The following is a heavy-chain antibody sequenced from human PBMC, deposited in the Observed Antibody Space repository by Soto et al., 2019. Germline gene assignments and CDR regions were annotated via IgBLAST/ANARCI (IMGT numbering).Heavy chain of an antibody. Sequence: GKVSCKASGYTFINYDISWVRQATGQGPEWMGWMNPGSGKTGYANKFQGRVTMTRDASTSTAHLELSSLTSEDTAVYYCARMASSGTLNWFDPWGQGTLVTVSS. CDR1: GYTFINYD. J-gene: IGHJ5*02. CDR3: ARMASSGTLNWFDP. CDR2: MNPGSGKT. V-gene: IGHV1-8*02.